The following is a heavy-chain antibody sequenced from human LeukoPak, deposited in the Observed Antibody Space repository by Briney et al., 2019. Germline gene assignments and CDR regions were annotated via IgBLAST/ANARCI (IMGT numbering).Heavy chain of an antibody. D-gene: IGHD6-13*01. Sequence: PGGSLRLSCEASGFTFSSYGMHWVRQAPGKGLEWVAFIRYDGSNKYYADSVKGRFTISRDNSKNTLYLQMNSLRAEDTAVYHCAKDPGVYSSRFDYWGQGTLVTVSS. V-gene: IGHV3-30*02. CDR1: GFTFSSYG. CDR3: AKDPGVYSSRFDY. J-gene: IGHJ4*02. CDR2: IRYDGSNK.